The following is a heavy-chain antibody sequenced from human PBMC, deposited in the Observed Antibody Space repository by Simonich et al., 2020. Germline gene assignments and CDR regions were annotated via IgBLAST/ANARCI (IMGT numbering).Heavy chain of an antibody. CDR3: ARHDRWLQFYFDY. CDR2: IYYRWRN. Sequence: QVQLQESGPGLVKPSETLSLTCPVSGGSISSYYWSWIRQPPGKGLGWIGYIYYRWRNNYNPSLKSRVTISVDTSKNQFSLKLSSVTAADTAVYYCARHDRWLQFYFDYWGQGTLVTVSS. J-gene: IGHJ4*02. CDR1: GGSISSYY. D-gene: IGHD5-12*01. V-gene: IGHV4-59*08.